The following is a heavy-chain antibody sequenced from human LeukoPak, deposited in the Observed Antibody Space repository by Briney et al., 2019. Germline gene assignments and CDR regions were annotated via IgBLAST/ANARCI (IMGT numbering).Heavy chain of an antibody. CDR2: ISGSGGST. CDR3: ARSVVPAGAWFDP. V-gene: IGHV3-23*01. CDR1: GFTFSSYA. J-gene: IGHJ5*02. Sequence: GGSLRLSCAASGFTFSSYAMSWVRQAPGKGLEWVSAISGSGGSTYYAGSVKGRFTISRDNARNSLYLEMNSLRADDTAMYFCARSVVPAGAWFDPWGQGTLVIVS. D-gene: IGHD2-2*01.